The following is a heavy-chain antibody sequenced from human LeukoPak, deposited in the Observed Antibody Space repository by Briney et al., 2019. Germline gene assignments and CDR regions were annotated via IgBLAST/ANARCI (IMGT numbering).Heavy chain of an antibody. V-gene: IGHV1-2*02. J-gene: IGHJ4*02. CDR2: ITPNTGAI. CDR1: GYSFTGYN. CDR3: VRDVHNWNDHY. Sequence: ASVKVSCKASGYSFTGYNMHWVRQAPGQGLEWMGWITPNTGAIKYAQKFQGRVTLTRDTSINTAFLELIGPTSDDTAVYYCVRDVHNWNDHYWGQGTLVTVSS. D-gene: IGHD1-1*01.